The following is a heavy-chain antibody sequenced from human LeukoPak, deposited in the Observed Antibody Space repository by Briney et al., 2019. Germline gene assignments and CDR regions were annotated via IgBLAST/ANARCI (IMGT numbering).Heavy chain of an antibody. CDR1: GFTFSSYS. CDR2: ISSSSSYI. Sequence: GGSLRLSCAASGFTFSSYSMNWVRQAPGKGLEWVSSISSSSSYIYYADSVKGRFTISRDNAKNSLYLQMYSLRAEDTAVYYCARNAREIQLPPDYWGQGTLVTVSS. V-gene: IGHV3-21*01. J-gene: IGHJ4*02. D-gene: IGHD5-18*01. CDR3: ARNAREIQLPPDY.